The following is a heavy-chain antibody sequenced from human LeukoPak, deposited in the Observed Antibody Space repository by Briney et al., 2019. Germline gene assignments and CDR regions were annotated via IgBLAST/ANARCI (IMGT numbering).Heavy chain of an antibody. Sequence: SETLSLTCAVSGYSISSGYYWGWIRQPPGKGLEWIGYISYSGSTNYNPSLKSRVTISVDTSKNQFSLKLSSVTAADTAVYYCARDPGSSSWPRAPYNWFGPWGQGTLVTVSS. V-gene: IGHV4-61*01. CDR2: ISYSGST. D-gene: IGHD6-13*01. CDR1: GYSISSGYY. J-gene: IGHJ5*02. CDR3: ARDPGSSSWPRAPYNWFGP.